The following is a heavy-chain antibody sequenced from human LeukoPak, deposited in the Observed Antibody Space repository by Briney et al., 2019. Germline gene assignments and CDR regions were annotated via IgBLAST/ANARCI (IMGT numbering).Heavy chain of an antibody. CDR3: AKAKFRIVGATPFDY. J-gene: IGHJ4*02. Sequence: GGSLRLSCAASGFTFSSYAMSWVRQAPGKELEWVSAISGSGGSTYYADSVKGRFTISRDNSKNTLYLQMNSLRAEDTAVYYCAKAKFRIVGATPFDYWGQGTLVTVSS. CDR1: GFTFSSYA. D-gene: IGHD1-26*01. CDR2: ISGSGGST. V-gene: IGHV3-23*01.